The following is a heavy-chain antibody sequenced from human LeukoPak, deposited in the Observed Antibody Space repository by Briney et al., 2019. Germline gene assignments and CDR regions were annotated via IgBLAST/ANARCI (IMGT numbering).Heavy chain of an antibody. D-gene: IGHD6-13*01. Sequence: GGSLRLSCAASGFTFSNAWMSWVRQAPGKGLEWVGRIKSKTDGGTTDYAAPVKGRFTISRDDPKNTLYLQMNSLKTEDTAVYYCTTEQQLGDFDPWGQGTLVTVSS. CDR2: IKSKTDGGTT. V-gene: IGHV3-15*01. J-gene: IGHJ5*02. CDR3: TTEQQLGDFDP. CDR1: GFTFSNAW.